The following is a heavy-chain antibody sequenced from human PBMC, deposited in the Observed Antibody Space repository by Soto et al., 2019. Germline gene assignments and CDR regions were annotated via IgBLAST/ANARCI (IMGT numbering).Heavy chain of an antibody. D-gene: IGHD4-17*01. CDR2: MNPNSGNT. CDR1: GYTFTSYD. J-gene: IGHJ4*02. V-gene: IGHV1-8*01. CDR3: ARLGGDYGDDGEYFDS. Sequence: GASLKFSCNPPGYTFTSYDINWVRQATGVGLEWMGWMNPNSGNTGYAQKFQGRVTMTRNTSISTAYMELSSLRSEDTAVYYCARLGGDYGDDGEYFDSWGQGTLVTVSS.